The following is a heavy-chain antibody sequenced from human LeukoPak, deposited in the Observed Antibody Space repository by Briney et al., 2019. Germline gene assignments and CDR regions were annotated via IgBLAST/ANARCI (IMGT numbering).Heavy chain of an antibody. CDR2: IWYDGSNK. V-gene: IGHV3-33*06. J-gene: IGHJ4*02. CDR1: GFTFSSYG. D-gene: IGHD3-10*01. CDR3: AKDRGVRGETIDY. Sequence: GGSLRLSCAASGFTFSSYGMHWVRQAPGKGLEWVAVIWYDGSNKYYADSVKGRFTISRDNSKNTLYLQMNSLRAEGTAVYYCAKDRGVRGETIDYWGQGTLVTVSS.